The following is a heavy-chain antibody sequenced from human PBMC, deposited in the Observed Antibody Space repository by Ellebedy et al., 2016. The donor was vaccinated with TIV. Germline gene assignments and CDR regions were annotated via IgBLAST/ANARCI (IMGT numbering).Heavy chain of an antibody. CDR3: ASETTYGDYYFDY. J-gene: IGHJ4*02. D-gene: IGHD4-17*01. Sequence: MPSETLSLTCAVYGGSFSGYYWSWIRQPPGKGLEWIGEINHSGSTNYNPSLKSRVTISVDTSKNQFSLKLSSVTAADTAVYYCASETTYGDYYFDYWGQGTLVTVSS. CDR1: GGSFSGYY. V-gene: IGHV4-34*01. CDR2: INHSGST.